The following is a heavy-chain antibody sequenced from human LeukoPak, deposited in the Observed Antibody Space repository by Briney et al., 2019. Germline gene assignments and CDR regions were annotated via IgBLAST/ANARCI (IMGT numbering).Heavy chain of an antibody. V-gene: IGHV3-30*04. J-gene: IGHJ4*02. D-gene: IGHD6-19*01. Sequence: GGSLRLSCAASGFTYTKHAMHWVRQAPGKGLEWVAVISYDGSNKKYADSVKGRFTISRDNAKNTLYLQMNSLRAEDTAVYYCARDHRPYSSGFVDYWGQGTLVTVSS. CDR2: ISYDGSNK. CDR1: GFTYTKHA. CDR3: ARDHRPYSSGFVDY.